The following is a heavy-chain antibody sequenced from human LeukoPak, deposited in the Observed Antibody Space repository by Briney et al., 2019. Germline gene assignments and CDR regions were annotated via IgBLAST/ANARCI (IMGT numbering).Heavy chain of an antibody. CDR1: GYSITSSSW. CDR2: IYHSGTT. D-gene: IGHD6-19*01. CDR3: AREGSGWSLYSGYGMDV. J-gene: IGHJ6*02. V-gene: IGHV4-28*03. Sequence: SDTLSLACAVSGYSITSSSWWGWIRQPPGKGLEWIGYIYHSGTTYYNPSLQSRVTMSVDTSKNQFSLKLSSVTAVDTAVYYCAREGSGWSLYSGYGMDVWGQGTTVTVSS.